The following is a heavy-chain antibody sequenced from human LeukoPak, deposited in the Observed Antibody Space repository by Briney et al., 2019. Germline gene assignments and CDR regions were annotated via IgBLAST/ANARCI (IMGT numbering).Heavy chain of an antibody. Sequence: ASVKVSCKASGYTFTSYYIHWVRQAPGQGLEWTGWISPNSGGTNYAQKFQGRVTMTRDTSISTAYMELSSLRSDDTAVYYCARGCSSTTCYMSGFDYWGQGTLVTVSS. J-gene: IGHJ4*02. D-gene: IGHD2-2*02. CDR2: ISPNSGGT. CDR3: ARGCSSTTCYMSGFDY. V-gene: IGHV1-2*02. CDR1: GYTFTSYY.